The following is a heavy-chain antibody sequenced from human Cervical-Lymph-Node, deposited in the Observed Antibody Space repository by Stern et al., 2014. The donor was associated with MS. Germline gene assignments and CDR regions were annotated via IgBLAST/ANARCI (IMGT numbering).Heavy chain of an antibody. D-gene: IGHD3-22*01. CDR3: ARDRDYYDTNGDGFDI. V-gene: IGHV3-11*01. J-gene: IGHJ3*02. CDR2: IRYSGSTK. CDR1: GLTFSDYY. Sequence: QVQLVQSGGGLVKPGGSLRLSCAASGLTFSDYYMSWVRQAPGKGLEWGSYIRYSGSTKHYADFVKGRFTISRDNAKNSLYLQMNSLRAEDTAVYYCARDRDYYDTNGDGFDIWGQGTMVTVSS.